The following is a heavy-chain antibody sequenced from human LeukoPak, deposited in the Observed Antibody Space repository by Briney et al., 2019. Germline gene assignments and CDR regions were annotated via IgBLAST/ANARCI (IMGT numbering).Heavy chain of an antibody. V-gene: IGHV4-34*01. CDR1: GGSFSGYY. D-gene: IGHD4-11*01. CDR3: ARGTHYTRLHLCFER. Sequence: PSETLSLTWAVYGGSFSGYYWSWLRQPPGKGLEWIGEINHSGSTNYNPSLKSRVTISVDTSKNQFSLKLSSVTAADTAVYYCARGTHYTRLHLCFERRGRGALLTVSS. J-gene: IGHJ2*01. CDR2: INHSGST.